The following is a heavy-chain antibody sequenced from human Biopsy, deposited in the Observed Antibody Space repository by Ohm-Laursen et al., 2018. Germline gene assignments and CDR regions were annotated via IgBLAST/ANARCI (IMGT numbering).Heavy chain of an antibody. CDR1: GYTFTNYY. V-gene: IGHV1-46*01. D-gene: IGHD6-19*01. J-gene: IGHJ4*02. CDR3: ARNTGWYGDLYYFDY. Sequence: SVKVSCKASGYTFTNYYMHWVRQAPGQGLEWMGMINPSGSTTSYPQIFQGRVTMTRDTSKSTVYMELSSLRSADTAVYFCARNTGWYGDLYYFDYWGQGTLVTVSS. CDR2: INPSGSTT.